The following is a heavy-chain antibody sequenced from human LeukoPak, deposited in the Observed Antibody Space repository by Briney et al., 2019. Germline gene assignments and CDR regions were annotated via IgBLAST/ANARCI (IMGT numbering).Heavy chain of an antibody. Sequence: GASVKVSCKASGYTFTSYAMHWVRQAPGQRLEWMGGIIPIFGTANYAQKFQGRVTITADESTSTAYMELSSLRSEDTAVYYCASNYGDYRTPFDYWGQGTLVTVSS. CDR3: ASNYGDYRTPFDY. CDR2: IIPIFGTA. V-gene: IGHV1-69*13. J-gene: IGHJ4*02. D-gene: IGHD4-17*01. CDR1: GYTFTSYA.